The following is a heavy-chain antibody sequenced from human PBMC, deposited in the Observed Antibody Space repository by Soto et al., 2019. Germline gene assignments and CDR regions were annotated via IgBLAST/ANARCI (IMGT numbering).Heavy chain of an antibody. J-gene: IGHJ4*02. V-gene: IGHV1-3*05. CDR1: GYIFTGYA. D-gene: IGHD6-19*01. CDR2: INAGNGNT. Sequence: QVQLVQSGAEEKKPGASVKVSCKASGYIFTGYAMHWVRQAPGQRLEWMGWINAGNGNTKYSQKFQGRVTITRDTSASAAYMELSSLGSEDTAVYYCARAVAVPADFDYWGQGTLVTVSS. CDR3: ARAVAVPADFDY.